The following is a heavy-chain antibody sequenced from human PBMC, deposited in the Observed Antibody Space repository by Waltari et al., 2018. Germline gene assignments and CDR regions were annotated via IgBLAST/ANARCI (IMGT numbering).Heavy chain of an antibody. V-gene: IGHV3-49*03. J-gene: IGHJ4*02. CDR2: LRSEAYGGTP. Sequence: EVQLVASGGRLVQPGRSLSLSCDNSGHSSSVYGVSWFRHVPGKGLEWVCFLRSEAYGGTPEYAAYVRGRFTISRDDSKGLAYLQMNNLGTEDTAVYYCNGRDDYNGGHWGQGTLVTVSS. CDR1: GHSSSVYG. D-gene: IGHD4-4*01. CDR3: NGRDDYNGGH.